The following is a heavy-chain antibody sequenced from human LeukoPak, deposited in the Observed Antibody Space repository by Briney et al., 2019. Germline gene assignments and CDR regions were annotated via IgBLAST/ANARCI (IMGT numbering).Heavy chain of an antibody. Sequence: GGSLRLSCAASGFTFSGYWMHWVRQAPGKGLVWVSRINSDGSRTTYADSVKGRFTISRDNAKNTLYLQMNSLRAEDTAVYYCARDTIDVDIVATIQYFDYWGQGTLVTVSS. V-gene: IGHV3-74*01. CDR1: GFTFSGYW. CDR2: INSDGSRT. J-gene: IGHJ4*02. CDR3: ARDTIDVDIVATIQYFDY. D-gene: IGHD5-12*01.